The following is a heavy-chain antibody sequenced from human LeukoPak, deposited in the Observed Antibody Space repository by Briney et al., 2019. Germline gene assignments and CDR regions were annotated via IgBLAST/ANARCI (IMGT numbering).Heavy chain of an antibody. J-gene: IGHJ4*02. D-gene: IGHD3-10*01. Sequence: SETLSLTCTVSGGSISSGGYYWSWIRQHPGKGLEWIGHIYYSGSAYYNPSLESRVTISVDASANQFSLKLSSVTAADTAVYYCAREDYFGSGSLDYWGQGTLVTVSS. CDR3: AREDYFGSGSLDY. V-gene: IGHV4-31*03. CDR1: GGSISSGGYY. CDR2: IYYSGSA.